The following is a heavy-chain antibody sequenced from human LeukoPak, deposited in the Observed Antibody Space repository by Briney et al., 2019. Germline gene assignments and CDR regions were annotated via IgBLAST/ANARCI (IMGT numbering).Heavy chain of an antibody. CDR3: ARQVRGDGRGGFDP. D-gene: IGHD2-21*02. Sequence: PGGSLRLSCAASGFTFTNFAMSWVRQPPGKGLEWVSAISTSGGSTYYADSVKGRFTISRDNSKNTLHLQMDSLRAEDTAVYYCARQVRGDGRGGFDPWGQGTLVTVSS. CDR1: GFTFTNFA. V-gene: IGHV3-23*01. CDR2: ISTSGGST. J-gene: IGHJ5*02.